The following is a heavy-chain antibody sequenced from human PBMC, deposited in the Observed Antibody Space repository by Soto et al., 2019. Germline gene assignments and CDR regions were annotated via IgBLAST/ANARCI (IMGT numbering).Heavy chain of an antibody. V-gene: IGHV4-59*01. J-gene: IGHJ4*02. CDR3: ARASYYSDSFGYFLDY. CDR2: IYYSGST. D-gene: IGHD3-22*01. CDR1: GGSISPCY. Sequence: SETLSLTCTVSGGSISPCYWSWIRQSPGKGLEWIGYIYYSGSTNYNPSLKRRVTISVDTSKNQCTLQLSSVTAADTAVYYCARASYYSDSFGYFLDYWGQGTLVTVSS.